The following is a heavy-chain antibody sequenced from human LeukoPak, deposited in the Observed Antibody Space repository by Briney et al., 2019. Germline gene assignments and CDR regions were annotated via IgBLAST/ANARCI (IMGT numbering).Heavy chain of an antibody. CDR1: GGSLTGYY. Sequence: PSETLSLTCVYGGSLTGYYWNWIRQPPGKGLEWIGQINHSGGTNYNPSLKSRVTISIDTSKNQFSLQLSSVTAADTAMYYCARAATGDPWGQGTLVTVSS. CDR2: INHSGGT. D-gene: IGHD7-27*01. V-gene: IGHV4-34*01. J-gene: IGHJ4*02. CDR3: ARAATGDP.